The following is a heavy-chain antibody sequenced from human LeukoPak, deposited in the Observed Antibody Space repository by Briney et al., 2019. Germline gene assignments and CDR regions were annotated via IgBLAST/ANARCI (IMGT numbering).Heavy chain of an antibody. D-gene: IGHD7-27*01. Sequence: SETLSLTCTVSGYSISSGYYWGWIRQPPGKGLEWIGSIYHSGSTYYNPSLKSRVTISVDTSKNQFSLKLSSVTAAATAVYYCARDGPIWGYYYYMDVWGKGTTVTVSS. CDR2: IYHSGST. CDR3: ARDGPIWGYYYYMDV. J-gene: IGHJ6*03. CDR1: GYSISSGYY. V-gene: IGHV4-38-2*02.